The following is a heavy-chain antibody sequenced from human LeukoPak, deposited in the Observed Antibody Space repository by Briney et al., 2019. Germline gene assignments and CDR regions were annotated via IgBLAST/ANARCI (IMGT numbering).Heavy chain of an antibody. Sequence: SETLSLTCTVSGGSISSYYWSWIRQPAGKGLEWIGRIYTSGSTNYNPSLKSRVTMSVDTSKNQFSLKLSSVTAADTAVYYCAGGGQYGPGSYYTYYYYGMDVWGQGTTVTVSS. CDR2: IYTSGST. V-gene: IGHV4-4*07. CDR3: AGGGQYGPGSYYTYYYYGMDV. CDR1: GGSISSYY. J-gene: IGHJ6*02. D-gene: IGHD3-10*01.